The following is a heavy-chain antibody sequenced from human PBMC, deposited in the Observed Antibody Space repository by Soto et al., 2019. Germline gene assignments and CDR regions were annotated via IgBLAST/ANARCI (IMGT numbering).Heavy chain of an antibody. D-gene: IGHD3-10*01. CDR2: IYYSGSS. Sequence: PSETLSLTCTVSRGSISNIDYYWGWIRQPPGKGLEWIGSIYYSGSSYYSPSLKSRVTISVDTSKNQFSLKLTSVTAADTAVYYCARQAGYFGSGYYYKSPFDYWAQGTLVTVS. CDR1: RGSISNIDYY. J-gene: IGHJ4*02. CDR3: ARQAGYFGSGYYYKSPFDY. V-gene: IGHV4-39*01.